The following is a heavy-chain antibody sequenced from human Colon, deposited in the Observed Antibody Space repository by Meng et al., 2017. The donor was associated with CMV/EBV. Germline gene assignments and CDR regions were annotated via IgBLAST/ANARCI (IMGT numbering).Heavy chain of an antibody. CDR3: VRGHYDGA. J-gene: IGHJ4*03. D-gene: IGHD3-16*01. CDR2: IKADGSET. V-gene: IGHV3-7*04. CDR1: RFSFSDFW. Sequence: GGSLRLSCTVSRFSFSDFWINWVRQAPGKGLEWVANIKADGSETYYADSVKGRFIISRDNAKNSLYLQMNSLRGEDTAVYFCVRGHYDGAWGHGTLVTVSS.